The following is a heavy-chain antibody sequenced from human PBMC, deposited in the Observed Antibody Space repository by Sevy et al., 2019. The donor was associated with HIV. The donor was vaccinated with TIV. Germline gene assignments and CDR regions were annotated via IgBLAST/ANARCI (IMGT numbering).Heavy chain of an antibody. Sequence: ASVKVSCQVFEYSLNELSIHWVRQAPGKGLEWMGGFDPQRGKIIYPQKFQGRVTMTEDTSTETAYMELSNLRSEDTAVYYCTTDGHLGDFRLWDDWGQGTRVTVS. D-gene: IGHD4-17*01. CDR3: TTDGHLGDFRLWDD. CDR1: EYSLNELS. CDR2: FDPQRGKI. J-gene: IGHJ4*02. V-gene: IGHV1-24*01.